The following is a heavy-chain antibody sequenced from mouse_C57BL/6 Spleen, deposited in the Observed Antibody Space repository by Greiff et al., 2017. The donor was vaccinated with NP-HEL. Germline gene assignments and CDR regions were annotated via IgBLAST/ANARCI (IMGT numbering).Heavy chain of an antibody. CDR2: IWRGGST. J-gene: IGHJ1*03. CDR3: AKEDGSSYPYWYFDV. V-gene: IGHV2-5*01. D-gene: IGHD1-1*01. Sequence: VQLKESGPGLVQPSQSLSITCTVPGFSLTSYGVHWVRQSPGKGLEWLGVIWRGGSTDYNAAFMSRLSITKDNSKSQVFFKMNSLQADDTAIYYCAKEDGSSYPYWYFDVWGTGTTVTVSS. CDR1: GFSLTSYG.